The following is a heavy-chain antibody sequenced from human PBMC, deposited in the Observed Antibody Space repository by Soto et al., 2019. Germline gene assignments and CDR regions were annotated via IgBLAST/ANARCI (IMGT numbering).Heavy chain of an antibody. CDR3: GRASEYSRLPLDY. CDR2: INHSGST. CDR1: GGSFSGYY. Sequence: SETLSLTCAVYGGSFSGYYWSWIRQPPGKGLEWIGEINHSGSTNYNPSLKSRVTISVDTSKNQFSLKLSSVTAADTAVYYCGRASEYSRLPLDYLGQETLVTGSS. D-gene: IGHD5-12*01. V-gene: IGHV4-34*01. J-gene: IGHJ4*02.